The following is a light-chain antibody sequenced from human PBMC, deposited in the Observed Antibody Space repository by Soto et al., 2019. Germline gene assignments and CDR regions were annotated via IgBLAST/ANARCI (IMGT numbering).Light chain of an antibody. CDR2: GAS. CDR1: QSVSNN. Sequence: EIVMTQSPATLSVSPGDIATLSCRSSQSVSNNLAWYQQKPGQTPRLLIYGASTRATGIPVRFSGSGSGTEFTLTISSLQSEDFAVYYCQQYNNWPPVTFCQGTKLEIK. J-gene: IGKJ2*01. V-gene: IGKV3-15*01. CDR3: QQYNNWPPVT.